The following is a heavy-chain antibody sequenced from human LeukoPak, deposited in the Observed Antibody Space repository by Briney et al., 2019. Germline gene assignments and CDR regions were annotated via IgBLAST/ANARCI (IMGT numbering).Heavy chain of an antibody. D-gene: IGHD6-6*01. CDR2: IWYDGSNK. CDR3: ARDRSLAPYSSSSPFDY. J-gene: IGHJ4*02. Sequence: GGSLRLSCAASGFTFSSYAMHWVRQAPGKGLEWVAVIWYDGSNKYYADSVKGRFTISRDNSKNTLYLQMNSLRAEDTAVYYCARDRSLAPYSSSSPFDYWGQGTLVTVSS. V-gene: IGHV3-33*08. CDR1: GFTFSSYA.